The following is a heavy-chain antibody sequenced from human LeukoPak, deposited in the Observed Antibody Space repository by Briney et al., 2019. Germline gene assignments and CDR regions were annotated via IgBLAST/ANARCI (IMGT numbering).Heavy chain of an antibody. J-gene: IGHJ4*02. CDR2: INPNSGGT. CDR3: ARGIVGARYFDY. D-gene: IGHD1-26*01. V-gene: IGHV1-2*02. CDR1: GYTFTGYY. Sequence: ASVKVSCKAPGYTFTGYYMHWVRQAPGQGLEWMGWINPNSGGTNYAQKFQGRVTMTRDTSISTAYMELSRLRSADTAVYYCARGIVGARYFDYWGQGTLVTVSS.